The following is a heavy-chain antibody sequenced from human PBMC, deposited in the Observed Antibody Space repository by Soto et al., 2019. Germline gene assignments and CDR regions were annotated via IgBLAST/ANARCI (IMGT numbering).Heavy chain of an antibody. D-gene: IGHD4-4*01. J-gene: IGHJ4*02. CDR1: GFTFSSFG. Sequence: GGSLRLSCAASGFTFSSFGMNWVRQAPGKGLEWVSLISDSGGSTYHADSVKGRFTISRDNSKNTLYLQMNSLRAEDTAVYYYAKAATITTLYNFDFWGQGTLVTVSS. V-gene: IGHV3-23*01. CDR2: ISDSGGST. CDR3: AKAATITTLYNFDF.